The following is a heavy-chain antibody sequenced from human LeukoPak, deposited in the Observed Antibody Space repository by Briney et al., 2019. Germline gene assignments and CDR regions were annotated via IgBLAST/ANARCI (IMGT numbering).Heavy chain of an antibody. V-gene: IGHV3-23*01. CDR2: ISGSGGST. D-gene: IGHD1-1*01. CDR1: GFTFSSYA. Sequence: PGRSLRPSCAASGFTFSSYAMSWVRQAPGKGLEWVSAISGSGGSTYYADSVKGRFTISRDNSKNTLYLQMNSLRAEDTAVYYCARDSAWMSDAFDIWGQGTMVTVSS. CDR3: ARDSAWMSDAFDI. J-gene: IGHJ3*02.